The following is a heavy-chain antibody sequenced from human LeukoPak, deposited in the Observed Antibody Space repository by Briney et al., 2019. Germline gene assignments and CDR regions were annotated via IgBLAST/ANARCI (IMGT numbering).Heavy chain of an antibody. Sequence: GGSLRLSCAASGFIFSSYGMHWVRQAPGKGLEWVAFIRYDGSNKYYADSVKGRFTISRDNSKNTLYLQMNSLRAEDTAVYYCAKDRMVRGVIILGSSYFDYWGQGTLVTVSS. CDR2: IRYDGSNK. V-gene: IGHV3-30*02. J-gene: IGHJ4*02. CDR1: GFIFSSYG. CDR3: AKDRMVRGVIILGSSYFDY. D-gene: IGHD3-10*01.